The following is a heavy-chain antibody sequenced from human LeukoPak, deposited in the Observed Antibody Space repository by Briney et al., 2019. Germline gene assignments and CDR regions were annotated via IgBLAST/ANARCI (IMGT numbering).Heavy chain of an antibody. J-gene: IGHJ4*02. Sequence: SQTLSLTCTVSGGSISSGSYYWNWIRQPAGKGLEWIGRIYSSGSTNYNPSLKSRVTMSGDTSKNQISLKLSSVTAADTAVYYCARGGISTSLDYWGQGTLVTVSS. CDR3: ARGGISTSLDY. CDR2: IYSSGST. D-gene: IGHD2-2*01. V-gene: IGHV4-61*02. CDR1: GGSISSGSYY.